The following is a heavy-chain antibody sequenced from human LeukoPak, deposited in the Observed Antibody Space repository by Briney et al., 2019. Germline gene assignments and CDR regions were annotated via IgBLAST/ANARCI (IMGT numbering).Heavy chain of an antibody. V-gene: IGHV1-8*01. CDR3: ARATGAAGYYYFDY. CDR1: EYTFIGHD. Sequence: ALVKVSCKASEYTFIGHDINWVRQADGQGLEWMGWMKPNLGHTGYAQQFQGRVTMTRDISIGTAYMELTNLRPEDTAIYYCARATGAAGYYYFDYWGQGALVTVSS. CDR2: MKPNLGHT. D-gene: IGHD5-12*01. J-gene: IGHJ4*02.